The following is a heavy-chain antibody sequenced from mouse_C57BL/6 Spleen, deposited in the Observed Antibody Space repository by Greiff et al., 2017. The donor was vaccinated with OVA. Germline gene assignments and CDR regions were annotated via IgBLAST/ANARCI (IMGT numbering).Heavy chain of an antibody. CDR1: GYSFTDYN. D-gene: IGHD2-1*01. V-gene: IGHV1-39*01. CDR3: ARGDYGNYWYFDV. J-gene: IGHJ1*03. Sequence: SGPELVKPGASVKISCKASGYSFTDYNMNWVKQSNGKSLEWIGVINPNYGTTSYNQKFKGKATLTVDKSSSTAYMQLNSLSSEDSAVYYGARGDYGNYWYFDVWGTGTTVTVSS. CDR2: INPNYGTT.